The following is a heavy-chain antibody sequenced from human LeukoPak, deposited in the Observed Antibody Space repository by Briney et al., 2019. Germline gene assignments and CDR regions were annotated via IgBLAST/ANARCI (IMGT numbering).Heavy chain of an antibody. D-gene: IGHD6-13*01. CDR1: GYTFTSYG. J-gene: IGHJ4*02. Sequence: ASVKVSCKASGYTFTSYGISWVRQAPGQGLEWMGWISAYNGNTNYAQKLQGRVTMTTDTSTSTAYMELSSLRSEDTAVYYCARGAEGIAAAGTRRELDYWGQGTLVTVSS. V-gene: IGHV1-18*01. CDR2: ISAYNGNT. CDR3: ARGAEGIAAAGTRRELDY.